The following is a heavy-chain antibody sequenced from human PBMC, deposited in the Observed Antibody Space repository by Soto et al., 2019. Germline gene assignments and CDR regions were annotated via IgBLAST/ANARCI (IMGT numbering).Heavy chain of an antibody. CDR1: GGSISSGGYY. J-gene: IGHJ6*02. CDR3: ARGLYSSSWDPYYYYGMDV. D-gene: IGHD6-13*01. CDR2: IYYSGST. V-gene: IGHV4-31*03. Sequence: TLSLTCTVSGGSISSGGYYWSWIRQHPGKGLEWIGYIYYSGSTYYNPSLKSRVTISVDTSKNQFSLKLSSVTAADTAVYYCARGLYSSSWDPYYYYGMDVWGQGTTVTVSS.